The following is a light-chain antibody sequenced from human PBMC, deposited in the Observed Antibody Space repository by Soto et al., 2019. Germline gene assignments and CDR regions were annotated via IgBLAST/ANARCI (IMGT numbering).Light chain of an antibody. CDR3: QQGNRFPFT. J-gene: IGKJ3*01. CDR1: QNVSSW. CDR2: GAS. V-gene: IGKV1-12*01. Sequence: DIQITQSPSSVSASVGDRVTVTCRASQNVSSWLAWYQQTPGKAPKLLIYGASTLQRWVPARFSGSGSGTEFTLVISSLQPEDFATYFCQQGNRFPFTFGPGT.